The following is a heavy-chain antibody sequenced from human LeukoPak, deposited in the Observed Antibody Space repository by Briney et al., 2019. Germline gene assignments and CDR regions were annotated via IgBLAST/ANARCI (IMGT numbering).Heavy chain of an antibody. D-gene: IGHD5-24*01. CDR2: IMSNNGGI. CDR1: GYTLTDHH. Sequence: GASVKVSCKASGYTLTDHHVSWVRQAPGQGLEWMGWIMSNNGGIKYAQEFQGRVTMTRDTSINTAYMELSRLRSDDTAIYYCARDPVDGYSLFDYWGQGTLVTVSS. V-gene: IGHV1-2*02. J-gene: IGHJ4*02. CDR3: ARDPVDGYSLFDY.